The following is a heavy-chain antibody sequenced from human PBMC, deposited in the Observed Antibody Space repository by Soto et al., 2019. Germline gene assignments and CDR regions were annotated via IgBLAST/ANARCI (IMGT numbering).Heavy chain of an antibody. CDR1: GGSISSYY. CDR2: IYYSGST. V-gene: IGHV4-59*01. D-gene: IGHD4-17*01. Sequence: SETLSLTCTVSGGSISSYYWSWIRQPPGKGLEWIGYIYYSGSTNYNPSLKSRVTISVDTSKNQFSLKLSSVTAADTAVYYCTTTVTRHDAFDIWGQGTMVTVSS. CDR3: TTTVTRHDAFDI. J-gene: IGHJ3*02.